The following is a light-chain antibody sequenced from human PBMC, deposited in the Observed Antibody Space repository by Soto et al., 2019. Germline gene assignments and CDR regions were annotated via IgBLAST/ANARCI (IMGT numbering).Light chain of an antibody. CDR3: SSYAGSSNYV. CDR1: GSDVGGYNY. Sequence: QSVLTQPASVSGSPGQSITISCTGTGSDVGGYNYVSWYQQHPGKAPKLMIYEVSNRPSGVSNRFSGSKSGSTASLTISGLQAEDEADYYCSSYAGSSNYVFGSGTKLTVL. CDR2: EVS. V-gene: IGLV2-14*01. J-gene: IGLJ1*01.